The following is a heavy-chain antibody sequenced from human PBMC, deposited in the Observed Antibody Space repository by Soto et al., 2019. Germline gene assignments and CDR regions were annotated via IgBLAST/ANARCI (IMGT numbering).Heavy chain of an antibody. CDR3: ARAGYYGSGRYYGMDV. Sequence: QVQLVQSGAEVKKPGSSVKVSCKASGGTFSSYTISWVRQAPGQGREWMGRIIPILGIANYEQKFQGRVTIPADKSTSTAYMELSSLRSEDTAVYYCARAGYYGSGRYYGMDVWGQGTTVTVSS. CDR1: GGTFSSYT. J-gene: IGHJ6*02. D-gene: IGHD3-10*01. V-gene: IGHV1-69*02. CDR2: IIPILGIA.